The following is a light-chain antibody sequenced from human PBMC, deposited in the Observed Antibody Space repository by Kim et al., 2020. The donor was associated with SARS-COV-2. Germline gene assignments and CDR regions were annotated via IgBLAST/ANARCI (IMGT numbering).Light chain of an antibody. V-gene: IGLV1-44*01. CDR1: SSNIGKNT. Sequence: QSVLTQPPSVSATPGQRVTISCSGSSSNIGKNTVNWFQQLPGTAPKLLISAYDQRASGIPDRFSGSKSGTSASLAISGLQSEDEADYYCAAWDDSLSSPVFGGGTKLTVL. J-gene: IGLJ3*02. CDR3: AAWDDSLSSPV. CDR2: AYD.